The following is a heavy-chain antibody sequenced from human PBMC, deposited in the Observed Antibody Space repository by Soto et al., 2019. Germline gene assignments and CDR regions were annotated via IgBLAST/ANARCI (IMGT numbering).Heavy chain of an antibody. CDR3: ARSSTHYDILTGYS. D-gene: IGHD3-9*01. Sequence: GGSLRLSCAASGFTFSDYYMSWIRQAPGKGLEWVSYISSSGSTIYYADSVKGRFTISRDNAKNSLYLQMNSLRAEDTAVYYCARSSTHYDILTGYSWGQGTLVTVSS. CDR1: GFTFSDYY. J-gene: IGHJ4*02. V-gene: IGHV3-11*01. CDR2: ISSSGSTI.